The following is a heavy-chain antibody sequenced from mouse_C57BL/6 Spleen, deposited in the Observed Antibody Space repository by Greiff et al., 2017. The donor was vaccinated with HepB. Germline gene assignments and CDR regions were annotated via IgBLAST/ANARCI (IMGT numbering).Heavy chain of an antibody. CDR3: AFYDYDGGDYAMDY. D-gene: IGHD2-4*01. CDR1: GYTFTSYG. CDR2: IYPRSGNT. V-gene: IGHV1-81*01. Sequence: QVQLQQSGAELARPGASVKLSCKAPGYTFTSYGISWVKQRTGQGLEWIGEIYPRSGNTYYNEKFKGKATLTADKSSSTAYMELRSLTSEDSAVYFCAFYDYDGGDYAMDYWGQGTSVTVSS. J-gene: IGHJ4*01.